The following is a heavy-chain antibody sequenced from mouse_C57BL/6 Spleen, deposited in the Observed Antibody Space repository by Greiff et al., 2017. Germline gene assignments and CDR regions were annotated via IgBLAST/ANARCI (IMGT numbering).Heavy chain of an antibody. CDR3: ARRKTLGWDVRFAY. Sequence: QVQLKQSGAELMKPGASVKLSCKATGYTFTGYWIEWVKQRPGHGLEWIGEILPGSGSTNYNEKFKGKATFTADTSSNTAYMQLSSLTTEDSAIYYCARRKTLGWDVRFAYWGQGTLVTVSA. J-gene: IGHJ3*01. CDR2: ILPGSGST. CDR1: GYTFTGYW. D-gene: IGHD4-1*01. V-gene: IGHV1-9*01.